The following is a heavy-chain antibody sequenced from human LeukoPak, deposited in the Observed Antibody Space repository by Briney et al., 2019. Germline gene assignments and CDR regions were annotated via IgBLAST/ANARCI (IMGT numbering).Heavy chain of an antibody. CDR3: ARAVGTMIVVPTGGYYYYMDV. J-gene: IGHJ6*03. CDR2: ISAYNGNT. V-gene: IGHV1-18*01. CDR1: GYTFTSYG. Sequence: ASVKVSCKASGYTFTSYGISWVRQAPGQGLEWMGWISAYNGNTNYAQKLQGRVTMTTDTSTSTAYMELRSLRSDDTAVYYCARAVGTMIVVPTGGYYYYMDVWGKGTTVTVSS. D-gene: IGHD3-22*01.